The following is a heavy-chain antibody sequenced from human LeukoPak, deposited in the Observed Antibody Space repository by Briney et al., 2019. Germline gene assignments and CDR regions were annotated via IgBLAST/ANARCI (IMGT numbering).Heavy chain of an antibody. Sequence: PGGSRRLSCAASGFTFSSYWMSWVRQAPGKGLEWVANIKQDGSEKYYVDSVKGRFTISRDNAKNSLYLQMNSLRAEDTAVYYCARDLRQWLPPDWFDPWGQGTLVTLSS. J-gene: IGHJ5*02. CDR1: GFTFSSYW. CDR3: ARDLRQWLPPDWFDP. D-gene: IGHD6-19*01. CDR2: IKQDGSEK. V-gene: IGHV3-7*01.